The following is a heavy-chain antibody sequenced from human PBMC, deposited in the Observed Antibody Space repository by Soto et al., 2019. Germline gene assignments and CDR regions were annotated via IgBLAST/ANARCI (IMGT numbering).Heavy chain of an antibody. V-gene: IGHV4-59*07. CDR1: GGSISSYY. J-gene: IGHJ4*02. CDR3: ARSRRAATYGY. Sequence: QVQLQESGPGLVKPSDTLSLTCTVSGGSISSYYWSWIRQPPGKGLEWIGYIYYSGSTNYNPSLKSRGITSVDTSKNQVSLKLISVTAADTAVYYCARSRRAATYGYWGQGTLVTVSS. CDR2: IYYSGST. D-gene: IGHD2-15*01.